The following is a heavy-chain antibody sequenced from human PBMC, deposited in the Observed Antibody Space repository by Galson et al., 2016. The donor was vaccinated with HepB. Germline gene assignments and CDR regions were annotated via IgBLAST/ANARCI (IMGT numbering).Heavy chain of an antibody. D-gene: IGHD5-18*01. CDR1: GFTFSSYG. CDR3: AKDIRSYGLFGRFDY. Sequence: SLRLSCAASGFTFSSYGMHWVRQAPGKGLEWVAVISYDGSSKYYADSVKGRFTISRDNSKNTLYLQMNSLRAEDTAVYYCAKDIRSYGLFGRFDYWGQGTLVTVSS. J-gene: IGHJ4*02. V-gene: IGHV3-30*18. CDR2: ISYDGSSK.